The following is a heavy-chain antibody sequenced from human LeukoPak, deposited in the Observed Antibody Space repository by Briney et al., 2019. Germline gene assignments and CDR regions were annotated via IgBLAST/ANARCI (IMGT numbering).Heavy chain of an antibody. Sequence: SETLSLTCTVSGGSISSYYWSWIRQPPGKGLEWIGYIYYSGNTNYNPSLKSRLTISVDTSKNQFSLKLSSVTAADTAVYYCARESRRDGYKFDYWGQGTLVTVS. CDR1: GGSISSYY. V-gene: IGHV4-59*01. CDR2: IYYSGNT. CDR3: ARESRRDGYKFDY. D-gene: IGHD5-24*01. J-gene: IGHJ4*02.